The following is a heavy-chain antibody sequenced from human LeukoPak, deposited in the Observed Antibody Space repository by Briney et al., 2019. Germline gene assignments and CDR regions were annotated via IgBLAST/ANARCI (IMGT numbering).Heavy chain of an antibody. CDR1: GGSISSYY. CDR2: IYYSGST. J-gene: IGHJ4*02. D-gene: IGHD3-22*01. CDR3: ARLTYYYDSSGYYYYYFDY. Sequence: SETLSLTCTVSGGSISSYYWSWLRQPPGKGLEWIGYIYYSGSTNYSPSLKSRVTISVDTSKNQFSLKLSSVTAADTAVYYCARLTYYYDSSGYYYYYFDYWGQGTLVTVSS. V-gene: IGHV4-59*08.